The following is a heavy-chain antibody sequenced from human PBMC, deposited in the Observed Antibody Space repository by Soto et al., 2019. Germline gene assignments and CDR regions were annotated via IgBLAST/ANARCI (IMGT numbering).Heavy chain of an antibody. CDR1: GSTLTELS. J-gene: IGHJ5*02. CDR2: IIPIFGTA. D-gene: IGHD3-9*01. Sequence: GASVTGSCKVSGSTLTELSMHWVRQAPGQGLEWMGGIIPIFGTANYAQKFQGRVTITADKSTSTAYMELSSLRSEDTAVYYCARVYYDILTGYYNWFDPWGQGTLVTVSS. CDR3: ARVYYDILTGYYNWFDP. V-gene: IGHV1-69*06.